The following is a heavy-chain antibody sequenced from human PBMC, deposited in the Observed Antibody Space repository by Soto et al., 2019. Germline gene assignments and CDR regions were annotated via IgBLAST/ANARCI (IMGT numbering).Heavy chain of an antibody. J-gene: IGHJ3*02. V-gene: IGHV1-8*01. CDR3: ARDCRFTSCYYHDAFDI. Sequence: QVQLVQSGAEVKKPGASVKVSCKASGYTFTSYDINWVRQATGQGLEWMGWMNPNSGNTGYAQKFQGRVTMTRNTSISTAYMELSSLRSEDTAVYYCARDCRFTSCYYHDAFDIWGQGTMVTVSS. CDR2: MNPNSGNT. D-gene: IGHD2-2*01. CDR1: GYTFTSYD.